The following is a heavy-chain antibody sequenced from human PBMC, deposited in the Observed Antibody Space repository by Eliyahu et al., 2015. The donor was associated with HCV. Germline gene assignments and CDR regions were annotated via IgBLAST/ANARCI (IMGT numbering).Heavy chain of an antibody. CDR3: AKGRIAVAETFDY. D-gene: IGHD6-19*01. Sequence: EVQLLESGGGLVQPGGSLRLSCAAXGFTFSSYAXGWVRQAPGKGLEWVSAISGSGGSTYYADSVKGRFTISRDNSKNTLYLQMNSLRAEDTAVYYCAKGRIAVAETFDYWGQGTLVTVSS. CDR1: GFTFSSYA. CDR2: ISGSGGST. J-gene: IGHJ4*02. V-gene: IGHV3-23*01.